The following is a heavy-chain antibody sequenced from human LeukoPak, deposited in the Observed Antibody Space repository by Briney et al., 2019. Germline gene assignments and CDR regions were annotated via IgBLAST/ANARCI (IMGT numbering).Heavy chain of an antibody. CDR1: GGSIISYY. CDR2: IYPSGST. V-gene: IGHV4-4*07. CDR3: ARLKFYDSTGYTPGYYMDV. J-gene: IGHJ6*03. Sequence: SETLSLTCTVSGGSIISYYWSWVRQSAGKGLEWIGRIYPSGSTEYNTSLKSRVTMSVDMSPTQFTMKWTSVNAADTAVYYCARLKFYDSTGYTPGYYMDVWGKGTTVTVSS. D-gene: IGHD3-22*01.